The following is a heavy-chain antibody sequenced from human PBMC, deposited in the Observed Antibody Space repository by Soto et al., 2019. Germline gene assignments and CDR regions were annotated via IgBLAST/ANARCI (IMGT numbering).Heavy chain of an antibody. D-gene: IGHD6-13*01. V-gene: IGHV4-34*01. Sequence: QVQLQQWGAGLLKPSETLSLTCAVYGGSFSGYYWSWIRQPPGKGLEWIGEINHSGSTNYNPSLKSRVTISVDTSKNQFSLKLSSVTAADTAVYYCVRFKAAGTRLGEWFDPWGQGTLVTVSS. CDR3: VRFKAAGTRLGEWFDP. CDR2: INHSGST. CDR1: GGSFSGYY. J-gene: IGHJ5*02.